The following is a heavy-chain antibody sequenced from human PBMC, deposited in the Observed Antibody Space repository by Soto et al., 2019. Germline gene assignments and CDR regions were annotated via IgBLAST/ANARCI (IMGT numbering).Heavy chain of an antibody. V-gene: IGHV3-74*01. CDR3: AREEWSALYYYYYGMDV. CDR2: INSDGSST. J-gene: IGHJ6*02. D-gene: IGHD3-3*01. CDR1: GFTFSSYW. Sequence: GGSLRLSCAASGFTFSSYWMHWVRQAPGKGLVWVSRINSDGSSTSYADSVKGRFTISRDNAKNTLYLQMNSLRAEDTAVYYCAREEWSALYYYYYGMDVWGQGTTVTVSS.